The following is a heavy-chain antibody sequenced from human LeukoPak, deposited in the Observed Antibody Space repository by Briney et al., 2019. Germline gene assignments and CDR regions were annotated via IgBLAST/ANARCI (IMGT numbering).Heavy chain of an antibody. D-gene: IGHD3-10*01. Sequence: ASVKVSCKASGYTFTSYYMHWVRQAPGRGLEWMGIINPSGGSTSYAQKFQGRVTMTRDTSTSTVYMELSSLRSEDTAVYYCARSTYGSGSARGGYFDYWGQGTLVTVS. CDR3: ARSTYGSGSARGGYFDY. V-gene: IGHV1-46*01. CDR2: INPSGGST. J-gene: IGHJ4*02. CDR1: GYTFTSYY.